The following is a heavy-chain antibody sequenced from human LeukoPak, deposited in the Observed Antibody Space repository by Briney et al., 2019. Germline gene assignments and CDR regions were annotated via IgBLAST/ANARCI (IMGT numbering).Heavy chain of an antibody. V-gene: IGHV4-61*02. CDR3: ARADMTSTWWFDP. J-gene: IGHJ5*02. Sequence: SQTLSLTCTVSGGSISSKDCYWTWIRQPAGKGLEWVGRVFYDGDTYSNPSLRSRVTMSLDASKNQFSLNLSSVTAADTAIYYCARADMTSTWWFDPWGRGTLVTVSS. CDR2: VFYDGDT. CDR1: GGSISSKDCY. D-gene: IGHD2-21*02.